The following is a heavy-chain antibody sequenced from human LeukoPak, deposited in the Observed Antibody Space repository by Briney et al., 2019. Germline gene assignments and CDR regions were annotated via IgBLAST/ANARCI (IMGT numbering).Heavy chain of an antibody. V-gene: IGHV3-30*02. CDR2: IRYGGSNK. CDR1: GFTFSSYG. Sequence: GGSLRLSCAASGFTFSSYGMHWVRQAPGKGLEWVAFIRYGGSNKYYADSVKGRFTISRDNSKNTLCLQMNSLRAEDTAVYYCAILLSGYQLYAFDIWGQGTMVTVSS. D-gene: IGHD5-12*01. CDR3: AILLSGYQLYAFDI. J-gene: IGHJ3*02.